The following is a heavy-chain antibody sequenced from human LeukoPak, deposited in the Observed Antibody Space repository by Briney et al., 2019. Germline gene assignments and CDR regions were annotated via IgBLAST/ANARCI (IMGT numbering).Heavy chain of an antibody. D-gene: IGHD1-26*01. V-gene: IGHV3-15*01. CDR2: IKSKTDGGTT. CDR3: TRYSGSSLAFRFDY. CDR1: GFTFSNAW. Sequence: PGGSLRLSCAASGFTFSNAWMSWVRQAPGKGLEWVGRIKSKTDGGTTDYAAPVKGRFTISRDDSKNTLYLQMNSLKTEDTAVYYCTRYSGSSLAFRFDYWGQGTLVTVSS. J-gene: IGHJ4*02.